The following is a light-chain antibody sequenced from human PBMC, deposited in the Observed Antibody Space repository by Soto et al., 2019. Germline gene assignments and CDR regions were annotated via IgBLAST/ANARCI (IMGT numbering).Light chain of an antibody. CDR1: LSITTW. V-gene: IGKV1-5*01. CDR2: EVS. CDR3: QQGNRHPIT. Sequence: TQSASDRQSVSIAWSAGLSITTWLAWYQQRPGKAPKLLIYEVSSLQSGVPARFSGSVSGTEFTLIISSLQPDDCAIYFCQQGNRHPITFGQGTRLEI. J-gene: IGKJ5*01.